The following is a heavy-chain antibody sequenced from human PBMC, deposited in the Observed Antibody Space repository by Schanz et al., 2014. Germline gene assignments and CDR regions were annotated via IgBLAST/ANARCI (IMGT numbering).Heavy chain of an antibody. CDR2: ISAYNGHT. Sequence: QVQLVQSGREVKKPGASVKVSCKASGYTFTTYGISWVRQAPGQGLEWMGWISAYNGHTNYAQKFQGRVTMTRDMSINTAYMELSRLRSDDSAVYYCASDFWSGYSHYYYGLDVWGQGTTVTVSS. CDR1: GYTFTTYG. D-gene: IGHD3-3*01. J-gene: IGHJ6*02. CDR3: ASDFWSGYSHYYYGLDV. V-gene: IGHV1-18*01.